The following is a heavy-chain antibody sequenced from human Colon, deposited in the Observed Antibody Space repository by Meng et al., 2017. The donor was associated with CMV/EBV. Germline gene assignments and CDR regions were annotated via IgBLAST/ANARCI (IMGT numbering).Heavy chain of an antibody. V-gene: IGHV2-5*02. D-gene: IGHD1-26*01. Sequence: FSLSTRGVGVGWLRQPPGKPLEWLALIYWDDAQRYSPSLKTRLTIAKDTSKNQVVLTMTNMDPVDTATYYCALGTYAIMGAPEMDDYWGQGTLVTVSS. CDR2: IYWDDAQ. CDR3: ALGTYAIMGAPEMDDY. CDR1: FSLSTRGVG. J-gene: IGHJ4*02.